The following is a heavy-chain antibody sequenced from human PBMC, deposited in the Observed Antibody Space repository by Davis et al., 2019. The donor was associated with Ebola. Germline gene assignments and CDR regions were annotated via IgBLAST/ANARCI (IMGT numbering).Heavy chain of an antibody. Sequence: ASVKVSCKASGYTFTNYGITWVRQAPGQGLEWMGIINPSGGSTSYAQKFQGRVTMTRDTSTSTVYMELSSLRSEDTAVYYCACIAVAGTDAFDIWGQGTMVTVSS. CDR2: INPSGGST. D-gene: IGHD6-19*01. V-gene: IGHV1-46*03. CDR3: ACIAVAGTDAFDI. CDR1: GYTFTNYG. J-gene: IGHJ3*02.